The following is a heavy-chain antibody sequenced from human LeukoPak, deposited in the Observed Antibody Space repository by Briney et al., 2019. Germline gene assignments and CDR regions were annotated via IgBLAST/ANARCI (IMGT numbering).Heavy chain of an antibody. D-gene: IGHD6-19*01. CDR1: GFTFSSYA. Sequence: HAGGSLRLSCAASGFTFSSYAMSWVRQAPGKGLEWVSAISGSGGSTYYADFVKGRFTISRDNSKNTLYLQMNRLRAEDTAVYYCAKDRPAVAVAGTAAFDYWGQGTLVTVSS. CDR3: AKDRPAVAVAGTAAFDY. CDR2: ISGSGGST. V-gene: IGHV3-23*01. J-gene: IGHJ4*02.